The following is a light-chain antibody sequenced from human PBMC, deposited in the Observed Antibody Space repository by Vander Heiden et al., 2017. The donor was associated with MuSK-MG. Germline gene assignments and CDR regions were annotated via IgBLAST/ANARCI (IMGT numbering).Light chain of an antibody. J-gene: IGLJ2*01. V-gene: IGLV3-25*02. Sequence: SYELTQPPSVSVSPGQTARTPCPGGALPKQSGYCYQQKAGQAPGLVMYKDSARPTGIPVRFSGSRCGSTVTLTISRVHAEEAAHYYSQSADRSGTYRVFGRGTKPTVL. CDR1: ALPKQS. CDR2: KDS. CDR3: QSADRSGTYRV.